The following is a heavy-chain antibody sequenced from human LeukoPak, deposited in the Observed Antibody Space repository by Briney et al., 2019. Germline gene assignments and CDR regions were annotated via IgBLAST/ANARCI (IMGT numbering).Heavy chain of an antibody. CDR3: ARDLYSSPFDY. Sequence: SETLSLTCAVYGGSFSGYYWSWIRQPPGKGLEWIGEINHSGSTNYNPSLKSRVTISVDTSKNQFSLKLSSGTAADTAVYYCARDLYSSPFDYWGQGTLVTVSS. V-gene: IGHV4-34*01. J-gene: IGHJ4*02. CDR1: GGSFSGYY. CDR2: INHSGST. D-gene: IGHD6-13*01.